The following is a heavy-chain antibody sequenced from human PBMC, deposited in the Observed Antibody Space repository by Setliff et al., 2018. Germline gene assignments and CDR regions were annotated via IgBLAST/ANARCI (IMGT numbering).Heavy chain of an antibody. Sequence: SETLSLTCSVSGGSISSSSYYWGWIRQPPGKGLEWIGSIYYSGSTYYNPSLKSRVTISVDTSKNQFSLKLCSVTAADTAVYYCARETRYYNFWSGYKDYWGQGTLVTVSS. J-gene: IGHJ4*02. CDR1: GGSISSSSYY. V-gene: IGHV4-39*07. CDR2: IYYSGST. CDR3: ARETRYYNFWSGYKDY. D-gene: IGHD3-3*01.